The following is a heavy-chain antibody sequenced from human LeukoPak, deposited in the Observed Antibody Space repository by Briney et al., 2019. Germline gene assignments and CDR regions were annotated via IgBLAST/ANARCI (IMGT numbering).Heavy chain of an antibody. D-gene: IGHD3-10*01. CDR1: GGSISSSSYY. CDR2: IYYSGST. V-gene: IGHV4-39*01. CDR3: ARRLSASPRITMVRGVRRGFDY. Sequence: SETLSLTCTVSGGSISSSSYYWGWIRQPPGKGLEWIGSIYYSGSTYYNPSLKSRVTISVDTSKNQFSLKLSSVTAADTAVYYCARRLSASPRITMVRGVRRGFDYWGQGTLVTVSS. J-gene: IGHJ4*02.